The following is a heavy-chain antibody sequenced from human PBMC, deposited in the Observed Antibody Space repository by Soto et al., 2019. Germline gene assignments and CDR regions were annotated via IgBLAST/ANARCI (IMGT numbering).Heavy chain of an antibody. CDR2: IGTAGDT. V-gene: IGHV3-13*04. D-gene: IGHD3-10*01. J-gene: IGHJ6*02. Sequence: PGGSLRLSCAASGFTFSSYDMHWVRQATGKGLEWVSAIGTAGDTYYPGSVKGRFTISRENAKNSLYLQMNSLRAGDTVVYYCARGKGITMVRGVIIYYGMDVWGQGT. CDR3: ARGKGITMVRGVIIYYGMDV. CDR1: GFTFSSYD.